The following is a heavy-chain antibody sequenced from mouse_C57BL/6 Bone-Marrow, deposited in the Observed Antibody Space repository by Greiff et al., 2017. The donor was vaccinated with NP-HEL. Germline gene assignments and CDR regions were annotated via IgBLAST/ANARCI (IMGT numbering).Heavy chain of an antibody. CDR1: GFTFSDYY. CDR3: ARLDYYGSSYYVHWYFDV. D-gene: IGHD1-1*01. V-gene: IGHV5-12*01. J-gene: IGHJ1*03. Sequence: EVQLVESGGGLVQPGGSLKLSCAASGFTFSDYYMYWVRQTPEKRLEWVAYISNGGGSTYYPDTVKGRFTISRDNAKNTLYLQMSRLKSEDTAMYYCARLDYYGSSYYVHWYFDVWGTGTTVTVSS. CDR2: ISNGGGST.